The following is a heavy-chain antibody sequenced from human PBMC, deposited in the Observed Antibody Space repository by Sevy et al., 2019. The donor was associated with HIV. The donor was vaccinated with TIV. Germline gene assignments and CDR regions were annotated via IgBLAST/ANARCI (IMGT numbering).Heavy chain of an antibody. Sequence: ASVKVSCKASGCTFSSYAISWVRQAPGQGLEWMGGIIPIFGTANYAQKFQGRVTITADKSTSTAYMELSRLRFEDTAVYYDERDHYDYVWGSYRYTPIYLDVWGKGTTVTVSS. CDR1: GCTFSSYA. CDR2: IIPIFGTA. CDR3: ERDHYDYVWGSYRYTPIYLDV. J-gene: IGHJ6*03. D-gene: IGHD3-16*02. V-gene: IGHV1-69*06.